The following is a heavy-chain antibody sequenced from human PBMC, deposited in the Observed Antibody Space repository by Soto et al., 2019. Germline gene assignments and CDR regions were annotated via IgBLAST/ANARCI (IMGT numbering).Heavy chain of an antibody. CDR3: ARVTRLMYSSRGFDY. J-gene: IGHJ4*02. D-gene: IGHD6-13*01. CDR1: GGSFSGYY. Sequence: QVQLQQWGAGLLKPSETLSLTCAVYGGSFSGYYWSWIRQPPGKGLEWIGEINHSGSTNYNPSLKSRVTISVGTSKNQFSLKLSSVTAADTAVYYCARVTRLMYSSRGFDYWGQGTLVTVSS. CDR2: INHSGST. V-gene: IGHV4-34*01.